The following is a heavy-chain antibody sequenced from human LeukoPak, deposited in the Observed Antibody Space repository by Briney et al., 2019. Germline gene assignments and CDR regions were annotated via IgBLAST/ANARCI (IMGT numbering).Heavy chain of an antibody. CDR3: ARDQGATGYDY. J-gene: IGHJ4*02. CDR1: GFTFRSYG. CDR2: IRYTARDK. Sequence: GGSLRLSCAASGFTFRSYGMHWVRQAPGKGLEWVAFIRYTARDKYYADSVKGRFTISRDNSKNTLYLQMNSLRAEDTAVYYCARDQGATGYDYWCQGTLVTVSS. V-gene: IGHV3-30*02. D-gene: IGHD1-26*01.